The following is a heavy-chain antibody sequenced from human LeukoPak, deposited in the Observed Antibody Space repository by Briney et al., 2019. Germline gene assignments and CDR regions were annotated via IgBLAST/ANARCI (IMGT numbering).Heavy chain of an antibody. CDR1: GGSISPYY. V-gene: IGHV4-59*01. CDR3: ARVGDWNDLVY. J-gene: IGHJ4*02. D-gene: IGHD1-1*01. CDR2: ILYSGTTT. Sequence: SETLSLTCTVSGGSISPYYWSWIRQTPGKGLEWIGYILYSGTTTNYNPSLKSRVTISVDTPKNQFSLKLSSVTAADTAVYYCARVGDWNDLVYWGQGTLVTVSS.